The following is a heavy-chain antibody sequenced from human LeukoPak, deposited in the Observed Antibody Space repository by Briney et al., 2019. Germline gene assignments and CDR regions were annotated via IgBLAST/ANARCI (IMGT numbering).Heavy chain of an antibody. CDR3: ARGYWYFDL. Sequence: GGSLRLSCAASGFTFSRYWMSWVRQAPGKGLEWVANIKQDGSEKYYVDSVKGRFTISRDNAKNPLYVQMNSLRAEDTAVYYCARGYWYFDLWGRGTLVTVSS. CDR2: IKQDGSEK. CDR1: GFTFSRYW. J-gene: IGHJ2*01. V-gene: IGHV3-7*01.